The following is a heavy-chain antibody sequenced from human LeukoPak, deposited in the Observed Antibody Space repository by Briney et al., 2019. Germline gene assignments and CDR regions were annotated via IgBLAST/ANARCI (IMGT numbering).Heavy chain of an antibody. Sequence: GGSLRLSCAASGFTFSSYGMHWVRQAPGKGLEWVAVISYDGSNKYYADSVKGRFTISRDNSKNTLYLQMNSLRAEDTAVYYCAKDLIGWQLWSPFDYWGQGTLVTVSS. J-gene: IGHJ4*02. D-gene: IGHD5-18*01. V-gene: IGHV3-30*18. CDR2: ISYDGSNK. CDR3: AKDLIGWQLWSPFDY. CDR1: GFTFSSYG.